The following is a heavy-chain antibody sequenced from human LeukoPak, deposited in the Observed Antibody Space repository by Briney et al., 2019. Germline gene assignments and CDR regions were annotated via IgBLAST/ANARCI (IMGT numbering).Heavy chain of an antibody. V-gene: IGHV1-46*01. Sequence: ASVKVSCKASGYTFTSYYMHWVRQAPGQGLERMGIINPSGGSTSYAQKFQGSVTMTRDTSTSTVYMELSSLRSEDTAVYYCARGPIGYYDFWSGYPDYWGQGTLVTVSS. J-gene: IGHJ4*02. CDR3: ARGPIGYYDFWSGYPDY. D-gene: IGHD3-3*01. CDR1: GYTFTSYY. CDR2: INPSGGST.